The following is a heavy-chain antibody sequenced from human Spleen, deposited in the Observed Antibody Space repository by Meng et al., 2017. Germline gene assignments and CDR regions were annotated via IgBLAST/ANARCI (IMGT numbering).Heavy chain of an antibody. CDR3: ARMAHSSGYYGYYYYGMDV. J-gene: IGHJ6*02. D-gene: IGHD3-22*01. CDR1: GFFFSSYG. CDR2: ISSSGGTI. Sequence: GELLKTSCAASGFFFSSYGMNWVRQAPGKGLGWVSYISSSGGTIYYADSVKGRFTISRDNAKNSLYLQMNSLRGENTAVYYCARMAHSSGYYGYYYYGMDVWGQGTTVTVSS. V-gene: IGHV3-48*03.